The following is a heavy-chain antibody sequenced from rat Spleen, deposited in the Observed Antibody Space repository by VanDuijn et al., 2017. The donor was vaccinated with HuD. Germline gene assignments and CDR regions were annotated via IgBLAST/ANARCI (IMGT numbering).Heavy chain of an antibody. D-gene: IGHD1-11*01. J-gene: IGHJ2*01. Sequence: EVQLVESGGGLVQPGRSLKLSCATSGFTFSDFYMAWVRQAPTKGLAWVATISYDGSRTYYRDSVKGRFTSSRDNAENTVYLQMNSLRYEDTATYYCAKDLDYGPDYWGQGVMVTVSS. V-gene: IGHV5-7*01. CDR2: ISYDGSRT. CDR3: AKDLDYGPDY. CDR1: GFTFSDFY.